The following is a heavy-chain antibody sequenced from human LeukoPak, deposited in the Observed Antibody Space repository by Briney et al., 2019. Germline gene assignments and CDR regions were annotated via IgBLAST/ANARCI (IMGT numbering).Heavy chain of an antibody. D-gene: IGHD4-17*01. J-gene: IGHJ4*02. Sequence: TGGSLRLSCAASGFTFSSYAMSWVRQAPGKGLEWVSAISGSGGSTYYADSVKGRFTISRDTSKNTLYLQMNSLRAEDTAVYYCAKDESYGDYVDYWGQGTLVTVSS. CDR1: GFTFSSYA. CDR2: ISGSGGST. CDR3: AKDESYGDYVDY. V-gene: IGHV3-23*01.